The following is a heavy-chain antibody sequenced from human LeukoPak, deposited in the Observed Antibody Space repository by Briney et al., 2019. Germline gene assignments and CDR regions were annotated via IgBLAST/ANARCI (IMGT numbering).Heavy chain of an antibody. CDR3: ARQFLVVLPAFIDY. CDR1: GYSIRSGYF. J-gene: IGHJ4*02. V-gene: IGHV4-38-2*02. Sequence: KPSETLSLTCTVSGYSIRSGYFWSWIRQPPGKGLEWIGSIYYSGSTYYNPSLKSRVTISVDTSKNQFSLKLSSVTAADTAVYYCARQFLVVLPAFIDYWGQGTLVTVSS. D-gene: IGHD2-2*01. CDR2: IYYSGST.